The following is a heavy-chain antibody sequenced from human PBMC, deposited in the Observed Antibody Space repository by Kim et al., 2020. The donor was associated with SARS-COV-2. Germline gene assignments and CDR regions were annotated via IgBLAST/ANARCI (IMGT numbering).Heavy chain of an antibody. J-gene: IGHJ3*02. CDR1: GFTFSNAW. CDR3: AYDSSGFDAFDI. V-gene: IGHV3-15*01. D-gene: IGHD3-22*01. CDR2: IKSKTDGGTT. Sequence: GGSLRLSCAASGFTFSNAWMSWVRQAPGKGLEWVGRIKSKTDGGTTDYAAPVKGRFTISRDDSKNTLYLQMNSLKTEDTAVYYCAYDSSGFDAFDIWGQGTMVTVSS.